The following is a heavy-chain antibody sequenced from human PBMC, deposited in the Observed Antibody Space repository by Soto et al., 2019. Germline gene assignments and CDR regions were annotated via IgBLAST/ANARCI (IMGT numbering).Heavy chain of an antibody. CDR3: VRWEGDRYDGHGYSGRH. D-gene: IGHD3-22*01. CDR1: GFTFSSYW. J-gene: IGHJ4*02. Sequence: EVQLVESGGGLVQPGGSLRLSCAASGFTFSSYWMHWVRQAPGKGLEWVSRMNMDGNRISYVDSVKGRCTISRDNAKNTYYMEMNNARVEDTDVYDCVRWEGDRYDGHGYSGRHWGQGSLVTVSS. CDR2: MNMDGNRI. V-gene: IGHV3-74*01.